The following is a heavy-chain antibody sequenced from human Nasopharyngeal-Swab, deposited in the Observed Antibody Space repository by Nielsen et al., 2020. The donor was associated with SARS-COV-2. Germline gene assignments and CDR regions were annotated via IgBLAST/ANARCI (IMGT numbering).Heavy chain of an antibody. J-gene: IGHJ4*02. Sequence: GESLKISCAASGFTFSSYAMSWVRQAPGKGLEWVSTISGSDGSAYYADPVKGRFTISRDNSRHTLCLQMNSLRAEDTAVYYCARIRTGAYFDYWGQGTLVTVSS. CDR3: ARIRTGAYFDY. CDR2: ISGSDGSA. CDR1: GFTFSSYA. D-gene: IGHD1-14*01. V-gene: IGHV3-23*01.